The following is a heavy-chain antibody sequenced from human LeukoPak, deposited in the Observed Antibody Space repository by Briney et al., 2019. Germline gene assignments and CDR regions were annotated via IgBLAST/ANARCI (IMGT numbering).Heavy chain of an antibody. J-gene: IGHJ2*01. CDR3: ARDSPRLGIRYFDL. Sequence: SHTLSLTCAISGDSVSSNSATWNWIRQSPSRGLELLGRTYYRSKWYNDYAVSVKSRITINPDTSKNQFSLELKSMTPEDTAVYYCARDSPRLGIRYFDLWGRGTLVSVSS. CDR1: GDSVSSNSAT. D-gene: IGHD3-16*01. V-gene: IGHV6-1*01. CDR2: TYYRSKWYN.